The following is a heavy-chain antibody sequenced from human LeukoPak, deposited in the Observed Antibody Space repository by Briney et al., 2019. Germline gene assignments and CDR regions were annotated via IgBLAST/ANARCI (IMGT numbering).Heavy chain of an antibody. J-gene: IGHJ4*02. D-gene: IGHD4-23*01. CDR2: INPNSAGT. V-gene: IGHV1-2*02. CDR3: ARGPYGGNSFFDY. CDR1: GYTFTRYY. Sequence: VASVKVSCKASGYTFTRYYMHWVRQAPGQGLEWMGWINPNSAGTNYAQKFQGRVTMTRDTSITTAYMELRRLKNDDTAVYYCARGPYGGNSFFDYWGRGTVVTVSS.